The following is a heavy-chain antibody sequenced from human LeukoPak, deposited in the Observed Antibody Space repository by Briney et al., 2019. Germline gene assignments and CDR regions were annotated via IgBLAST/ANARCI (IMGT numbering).Heavy chain of an antibody. CDR1: GDSMSSYY. V-gene: IGHV4-59*01. J-gene: IGHJ3*01. CDR2: IYYSGAT. CDR3: SRGGSYYRAMM. D-gene: IGHD3-10*01. Sequence: SSETLSLTCSVPGDSMSSYYWSWIRQPPGKGLEWIGYIYYSGATSYNPSLKSRVTISIDTSKNQFSLNLGSVTAADTAMYYCSRGGSYYRAMMWGQGTMVAVSS.